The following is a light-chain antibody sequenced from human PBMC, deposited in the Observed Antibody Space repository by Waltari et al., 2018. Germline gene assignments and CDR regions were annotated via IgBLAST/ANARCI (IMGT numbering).Light chain of an antibody. CDR3: QQYDSYPLT. V-gene: IGKV1-5*03. CDR1: QGISTW. CDR2: KAS. Sequence: DIQMTPSPSTLSASVGDRVTITCRASQGISTWLAWYQQKPGKAPKFLINKASSLESGVTSRFSGSGSGTEFTLTISSLQPDDFAIYYCQQYDSYPLTFGGGTKVEIK. J-gene: IGKJ4*01.